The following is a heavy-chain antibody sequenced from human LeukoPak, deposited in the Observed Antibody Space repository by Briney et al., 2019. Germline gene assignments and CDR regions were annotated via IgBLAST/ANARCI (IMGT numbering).Heavy chain of an antibody. J-gene: IGHJ4*02. CDR3: ARDMDSSSSHDY. D-gene: IGHD6-6*01. CDR2: IIPIFGTA. V-gene: IGHV1-69*13. CDR1: GGTFSSYA. Sequence: ASVTVSCKASGGTFSSYAISWVRQAPGQGLEWMGGIIPIFGTANYAQKFQGRVTITADESTSTACMELSSLRSEDTAVYYCARDMDSSSSHDYWGQGTLVTVSS.